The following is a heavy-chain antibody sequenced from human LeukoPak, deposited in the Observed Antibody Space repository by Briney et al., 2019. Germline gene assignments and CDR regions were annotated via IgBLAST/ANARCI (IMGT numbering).Heavy chain of an antibody. CDR3: ARADWGSVDV. V-gene: IGHV3-7*04. Sequence: GGSLRLSCAASGFTFSSYWMIWVRQAPGKGLECVASINQNGSEKYYVDSVKGRFTISRDNPNNSLYLHMNSLRAEDTAVYYCARADWGSVDVRGQGTTVTVSS. D-gene: IGHD7-27*01. CDR2: INQNGSEK. CDR1: GFTFSSYW. J-gene: IGHJ6*02.